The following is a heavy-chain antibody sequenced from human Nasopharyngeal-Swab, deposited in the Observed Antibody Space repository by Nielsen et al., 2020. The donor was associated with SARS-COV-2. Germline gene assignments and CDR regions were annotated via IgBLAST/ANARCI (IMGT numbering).Heavy chain of an antibody. D-gene: IGHD1/OR15-1a*01. CDR1: GFTFSSYS. Sequence: GPSLKISCAASGFTFSSYSMNWVRQAPGKGLEWVSSISSSSSYIYYADSVKGRFTISRDNAKNSLYLQMNSLRAEDTAVYYCASYVAGTPTYYYYYMDVWGKGTTVTVSS. CDR3: ASYVAGTPTYYYYYMDV. CDR2: ISSSSSYI. J-gene: IGHJ6*03. V-gene: IGHV3-21*01.